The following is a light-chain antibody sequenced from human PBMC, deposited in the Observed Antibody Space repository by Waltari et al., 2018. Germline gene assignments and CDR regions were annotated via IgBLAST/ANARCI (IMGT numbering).Light chain of an antibody. CDR1: NSDVGAYNY. CDR2: EVT. Sequence: QSVLTQPPSATGSPGQSVTISCTGTNSDVGAYNYVSWCQQHPGKVPKLLIYEVTKRPSGVPDRFSGSKSGNTASLAVSGLQADDEADYYCSSYAHNNHFVFGTGTKVTVL. J-gene: IGLJ1*01. V-gene: IGLV2-8*01. CDR3: SSYAHNNHFV.